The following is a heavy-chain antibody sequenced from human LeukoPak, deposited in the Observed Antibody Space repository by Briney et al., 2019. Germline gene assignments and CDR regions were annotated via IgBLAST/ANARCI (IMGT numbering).Heavy chain of an antibody. V-gene: IGHV3-48*04. CDR3: ARSIMYGDHGEGI. J-gene: IGHJ3*02. CDR2: INSVGGTT. Sequence: GGSLRLSCEASGFTFNSYSFNWVRQAPGKGLEWISYINSVGGTTFYADSVKGRFTISRDNAKNTLYLQMDSLRAEDAAIYYCARSIMYGDHGEGIWGQGTVVAVSS. D-gene: IGHD4-17*01. CDR1: GFTFNSYS.